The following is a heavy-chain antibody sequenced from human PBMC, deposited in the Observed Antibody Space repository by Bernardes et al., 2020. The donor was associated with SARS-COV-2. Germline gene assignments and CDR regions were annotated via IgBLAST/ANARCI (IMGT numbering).Heavy chain of an antibody. CDR2: INHSGST. Sequence: SEALSLTCAVYGGSFSGYYWSWIRQPPGKGLEWIGEINHSGSTNYNPSLKSRVTISVDTSKNQFSLKLSSVTAADTAVYYCARWEEYYYDSSGYYDYWGQGTTVTVSS. CDR1: GGSFSGYY. J-gene: IGHJ4*02. V-gene: IGHV4-34*01. CDR3: ARWEEYYYDSSGYYDY. D-gene: IGHD3-22*01.